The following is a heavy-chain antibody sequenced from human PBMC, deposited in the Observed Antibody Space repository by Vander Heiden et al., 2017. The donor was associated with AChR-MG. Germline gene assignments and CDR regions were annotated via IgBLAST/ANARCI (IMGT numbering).Heavy chain of an antibody. V-gene: IGHV3-15*01. D-gene: IGHD3-9*01. Sequence: EVQLVESGGGLVKPGGSLRLSCAASGSTFSNAWMSWVRQAPGKGLEWDGRIKSKTDGGTTDYAAPVKGRFTISRDDSKNTLYLQMNSLKTEDTAVYYCTTGAGRNYDILTGYYGMDVWGQGTTVTVSS. J-gene: IGHJ6*02. CDR3: TTGAGRNYDILTGYYGMDV. CDR2: IKSKTDGGTT. CDR1: GSTFSNAW.